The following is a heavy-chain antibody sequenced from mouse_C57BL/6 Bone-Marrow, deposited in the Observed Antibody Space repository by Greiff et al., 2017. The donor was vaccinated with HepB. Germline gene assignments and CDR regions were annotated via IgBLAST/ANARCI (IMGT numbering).Heavy chain of an antibody. CDR3: AVVATDY. J-gene: IGHJ2*01. V-gene: IGHV1-19*01. Sequence: EVKLVESGPVLVKPGASVKMSCKASGYTFTDYYMNWVKQSHGKSLEWIGVINPYNGGTSYNQKFKGKATLTVDKSSSTAYMELNSLTSEDSAVYYCAVVATDYWGQGTTLTVSS. D-gene: IGHD1-1*01. CDR2: INPYNGGT. CDR1: GYTFTDYY.